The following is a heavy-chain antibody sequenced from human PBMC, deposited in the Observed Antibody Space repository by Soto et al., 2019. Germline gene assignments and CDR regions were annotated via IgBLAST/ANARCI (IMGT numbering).Heavy chain of an antibody. CDR3: ARHSASSWSYYYYLDV. CDR1: GGCISSSNYY. Sequence: PSDTLSLTCTFSGGCISSSNYYWGCIRQPPGKGLEWIGSIYYSGSTYYNPSLKSRVTISVDTSKNQVSLKLSSVTAADTAVYYCARHSASSWSYYYYLDVWAKGTTVTVSS. CDR2: IYYSGST. J-gene: IGHJ6*03. V-gene: IGHV4-39*01. D-gene: IGHD3-3*01.